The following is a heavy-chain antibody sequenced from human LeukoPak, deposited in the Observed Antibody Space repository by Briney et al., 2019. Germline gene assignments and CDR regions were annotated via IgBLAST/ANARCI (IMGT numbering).Heavy chain of an antibody. Sequence: SETLSLTCTVSGGSINSYSWNWIRQPPGKGLEWIGYIYYSGCTNYNPSLKSRVTISVDTSKNQFSLKLSSVTAADTAVYYCARSGSGGMTFDIWGQGTMVTVSS. CDR1: GGSINSYS. CDR3: ARSGSGGMTFDI. J-gene: IGHJ3*02. D-gene: IGHD2-8*02. CDR2: IYYSGCT. V-gene: IGHV4-59*08.